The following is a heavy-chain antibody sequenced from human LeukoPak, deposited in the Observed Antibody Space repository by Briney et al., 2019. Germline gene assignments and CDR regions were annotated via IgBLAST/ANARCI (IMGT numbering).Heavy chain of an antibody. CDR1: GFTFSSYG. V-gene: IGHV3-30*18. CDR3: AKDFLYGDYDGY. Sequence: GGSLRLSCAASGFTFSSYGMRWVRQAPGKGLEWVAVISYDGSNKYYADSVKGRFTISRDNSKNTLYLQMNSLRAEDTAVYYCAKDFLYGDYDGYWGQGTLVTVSS. CDR2: ISYDGSNK. D-gene: IGHD4-17*01. J-gene: IGHJ4*02.